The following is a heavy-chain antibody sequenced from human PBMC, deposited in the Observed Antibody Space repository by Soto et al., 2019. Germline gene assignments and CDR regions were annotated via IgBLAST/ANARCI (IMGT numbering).Heavy chain of an antibody. J-gene: IGHJ4*02. CDR2: ISGSGGST. CDR1: GFTFSSYA. Sequence: PGGSLRLSCAASGFTFSSYAMSWVRQAPGKGLEWVSAISGSGGSTYYADSVKGRFTISRDNSKNTLYLQMNSLRAEDTAVYYCAKDPTSYGDYGHFEEYWGQGTLVTVSS. D-gene: IGHD4-17*01. V-gene: IGHV3-23*01. CDR3: AKDPTSYGDYGHFEEY.